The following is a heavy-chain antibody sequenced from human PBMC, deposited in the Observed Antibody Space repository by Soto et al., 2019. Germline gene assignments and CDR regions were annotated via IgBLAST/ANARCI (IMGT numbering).Heavy chain of an antibody. CDR1: GYTFTNYG. J-gene: IGHJ4*01. V-gene: IGHV1-18*01. D-gene: IGHD2-2*01. CDR2: VSAYNGER. Sequence: QVQLVQSGAEVKKPGASVKVSCKASGYTFTNYGINWVRQAPGQGLEWLGWVSAYNGERRYAQRVQARVIITTDTSTTTAYMEWRSLRSDHTGVYYFSTGTMIPASGDYGGQGTLVTVSS. CDR3: STGTMIPASGDY.